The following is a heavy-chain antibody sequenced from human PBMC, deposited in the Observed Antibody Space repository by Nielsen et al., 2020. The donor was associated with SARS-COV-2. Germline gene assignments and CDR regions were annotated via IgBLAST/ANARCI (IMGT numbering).Heavy chain of an antibody. CDR3: ARDQISSTSFDNWFDP. CDR1: GYTFTGYY. CDR2: INPNSGGT. D-gene: IGHD2-2*01. V-gene: IGHV1-2*02. Sequence: ASVKVSCKASGYTFTGYYMHWVRQAPGQGLEWMGWINPNSGGTNYAQKLQGRVTMTTDTSTSTAYMELRSLRSDDTAVYYCARDQISSTSFDNWFDPWGQGTLVTVSS. J-gene: IGHJ5*02.